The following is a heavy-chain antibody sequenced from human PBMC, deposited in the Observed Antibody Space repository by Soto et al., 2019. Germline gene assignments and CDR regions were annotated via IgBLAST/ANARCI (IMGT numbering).Heavy chain of an antibody. CDR1: GYGFLNYW. V-gene: IGHV5-51*01. CDR2: INPADSNT. Sequence: PGESLKISCKASGYGFLNYWIGWVRQVPGRGLEWMALINPADSNTRYSPSFQGQVTISVDKSINTAYLQWSSLKASDTANYYCARTYSSLSPWFDPWGQGTRVTVSS. J-gene: IGHJ5*02. D-gene: IGHD3-22*01. CDR3: ARTYSSLSPWFDP.